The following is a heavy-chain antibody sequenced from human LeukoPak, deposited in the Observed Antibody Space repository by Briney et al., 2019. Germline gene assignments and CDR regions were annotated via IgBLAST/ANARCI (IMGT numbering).Heavy chain of an antibody. D-gene: IGHD3-22*01. V-gene: IGHV3-66*01. J-gene: IGHJ3*02. CDR3: ARDIYDSSGYYDAFDI. CDR1: GFTVSSNY. Sequence: GGSLRLSCAASGFTVSSNYMSWVRQAPGKGLEWVSVIYSGGSTYYADSVKGRFTISRDNSMNTLYLQMNSLRAEDTAVYYCARDIYDSSGYYDAFDIWGQGTMVTVSS. CDR2: IYSGGST.